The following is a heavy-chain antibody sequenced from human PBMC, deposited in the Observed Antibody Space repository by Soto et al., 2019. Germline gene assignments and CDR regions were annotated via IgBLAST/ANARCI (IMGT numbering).Heavy chain of an antibody. CDR3: AKSAATGKSYGTDG. CDR1: GFTLDNYI. CDR2: LTGSSGST. D-gene: IGHD7-27*01. J-gene: IGHJ6*02. Sequence: EVQLLESGGGLVQPGGALRLYCAASGFTLDNYIMYWVRQAPGKGLEWVSALTGSSGSTYYADSVMGRFTTSRDTSKSTLLLQVDSLRAEDTAVYYCAKSAATGKSYGTDGWGQGTPGTVSS. V-gene: IGHV3-23*01.